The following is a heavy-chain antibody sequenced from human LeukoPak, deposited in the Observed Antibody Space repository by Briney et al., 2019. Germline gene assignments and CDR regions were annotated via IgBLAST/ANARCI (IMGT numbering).Heavy chain of an antibody. V-gene: IGHV3-23*01. Sequence: GGSLRLSCAASGFTFSSYAMSWVRQAPGKGLEWVSAISGSGGSTYYADSVKGRFTISRDNSKNTLYLQMNSLRAEDTAVYYCANPGYCSSWPGNWFDPRGQGTLVTV. CDR3: ANPGYCSSWPGNWFDP. CDR2: ISGSGGST. CDR1: GFTFSSYA. J-gene: IGHJ5*02. D-gene: IGHD6-13*01.